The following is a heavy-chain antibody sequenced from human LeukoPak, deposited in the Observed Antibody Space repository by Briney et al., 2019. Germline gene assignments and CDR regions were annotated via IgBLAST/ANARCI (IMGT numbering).Heavy chain of an antibody. CDR1: GGSISSYY. J-gene: IGHJ4*02. V-gene: IGHV4-59*01. CDR3: ARMSSGYYPNFDY. Sequence: SETLSLTCTASGGSISSYYWSWIRQPPGKGLEWIGYIYYSGSTNYNPSLKSRVTISVDTSKNQFSLKLSSVTAADTAVYYCARMSSGYYPNFDYWGQGTLVTVSS. D-gene: IGHD3-22*01. CDR2: IYYSGST.